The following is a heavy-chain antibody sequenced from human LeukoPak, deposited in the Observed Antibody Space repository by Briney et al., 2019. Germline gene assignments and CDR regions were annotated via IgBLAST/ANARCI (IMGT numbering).Heavy chain of an antibody. V-gene: IGHV5-51*01. CDR3: ARGRWSVATKWFDP. CDR2: IYPGESET. J-gene: IGHJ5*02. CDR1: GYTFTDYW. Sequence: GESLKISCKASGYTFTDYWVAWVRQMRGKGLEWMGLIYPGESETRDNPAFRGHVTMSVDNTINTAYLQWSSLQASDAAIYYCARGRWSVATKWFDPWGQGTLVTVSA. D-gene: IGHD4-23*01.